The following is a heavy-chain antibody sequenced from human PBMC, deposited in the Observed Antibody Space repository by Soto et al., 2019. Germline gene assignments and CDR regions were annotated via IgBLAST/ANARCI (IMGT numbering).Heavy chain of an antibody. V-gene: IGHV1-69*06. CDR3: ATSSGLSGQYSAHPDK. D-gene: IGHD5-12*01. CDR2: IIPIFGST. J-gene: IGHJ4*02. CDR1: GATFMNSA. Sequence: QVQLVQSGAVVKTPGSLVKVSCKASGATFMNSAITWVRQAPGQGPEWVGMIIPIFGSTNSAPKFRGRVTFTADTSTSTAFMELTRLKANDTAVYYCATSSGLSGQYSAHPDKWGQGTLVTVSS.